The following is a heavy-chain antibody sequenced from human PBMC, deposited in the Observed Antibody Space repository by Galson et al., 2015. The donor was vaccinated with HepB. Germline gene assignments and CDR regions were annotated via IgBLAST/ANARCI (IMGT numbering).Heavy chain of an antibody. J-gene: IGHJ4*02. CDR2: IKQDGSEK. CDR3: AREWTTVVQGTY. CDR1: GFTFSSYE. D-gene: IGHD4-23*01. V-gene: IGHV3-7*03. Sequence: SLRLSCAASGFTFSSYEMIWVCQAPGKGLEWVANIKQDGSEKYYVDSVKGRFTISRDNAKNSLYLQMNSLRADDTAVYYCAREWTTVVQGTYWGQGTLVTVSS.